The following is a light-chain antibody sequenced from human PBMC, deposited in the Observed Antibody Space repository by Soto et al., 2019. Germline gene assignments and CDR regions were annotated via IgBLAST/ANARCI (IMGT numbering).Light chain of an antibody. CDR2: NNH. CDR1: SSNIGSKT. J-gene: IGLJ1*01. CDR3: AAWDDSLNAGV. V-gene: IGLV1-44*01. Sequence: QSVLTQAPSASGTPGQRVTISCSGSSSNIGSKTVNWYQQLPGMAPKLLIFNNHQRPSGVPDRFSGSMSGTSASLAISGLQSEDEADYYCAAWDDSLNAGVFGTGTKLTVL.